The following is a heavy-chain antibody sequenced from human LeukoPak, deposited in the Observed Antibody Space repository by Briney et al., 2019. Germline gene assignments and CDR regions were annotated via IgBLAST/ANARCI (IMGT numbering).Heavy chain of an antibody. V-gene: IGHV5-51*01. J-gene: IGHJ4*02. CDR3: ARRENDIAETIDY. D-gene: IGHD1-1*01. CDR2: IYPGDSDT. CDR1: GYSFTSYW. Sequence: GESLKISCKGSGYSFTSYWIGWVRQMPGKGLEWMGIIYPGDSDTRYSPSFQGQVTISADKSISTAYLQWSSLKASDAAMYYCARRENDIAETIDYWGQGTLVTVSS.